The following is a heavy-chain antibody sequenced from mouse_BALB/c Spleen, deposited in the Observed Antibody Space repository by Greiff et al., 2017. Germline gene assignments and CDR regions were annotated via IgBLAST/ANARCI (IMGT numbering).Heavy chain of an antibody. CDR1: GFSLTSFG. CDR2: ICAGGST. Sequence: VKLVESGPGLVPPSQSLSITCTVSGFSLTSFGVHWVRQPPGKGLEWLGVICAGGSTNYNSARMSRLSISKDNSKSQVFLILNTVQTDEAAVDYCATEENGGWYFDDWGAGTTVTVSA. V-gene: IGHV2-9*02. J-gene: IGHJ1*01. CDR3: ATEENGGWYFDD.